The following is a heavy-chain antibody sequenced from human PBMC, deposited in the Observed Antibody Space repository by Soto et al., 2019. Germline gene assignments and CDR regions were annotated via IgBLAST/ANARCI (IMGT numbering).Heavy chain of an antibody. D-gene: IGHD5-12*01. CDR2: INSNSGAT. CDR1: GYTFTDYY. CDR3: ARAAPLRYSGYALDH. J-gene: IGHJ4*02. Sequence: QVQLVSSGAEVKKPGASVKVSCRASGYTFTDYYIHWVRQAPGQGLQWVGWINSNSGATEYAQKFQGRVTMTRDPSISTVYMEVTRLRSDDTALYFCARAAPLRYSGYALDHWGQGTRVTVST. V-gene: IGHV1-2*02.